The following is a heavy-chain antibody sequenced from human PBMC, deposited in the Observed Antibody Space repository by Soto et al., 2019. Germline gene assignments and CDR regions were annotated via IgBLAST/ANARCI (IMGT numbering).Heavy chain of an antibody. V-gene: IGHV3-11*01. CDR1: GYTFSDYY. CDR3: ASHYDLWTGYLSPVDY. Sequence: QVQLVESGGDLVKPGGSLRLSCAASGYTFSDYYLSWIRQAPGKGLEWISYIDTSSTKIYYADSVRGRFTISRDNGKNCLFLEMNNLRVEDTAVYFCASHYDLWTGYLSPVDYWGRGTLVTVSS. CDR2: IDTSSTKI. D-gene: IGHD3-3*01. J-gene: IGHJ4*02.